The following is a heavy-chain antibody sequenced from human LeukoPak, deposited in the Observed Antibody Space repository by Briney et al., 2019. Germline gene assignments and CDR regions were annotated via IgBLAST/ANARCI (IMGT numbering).Heavy chain of an antibody. CDR2: IYHSGST. J-gene: IGHJ4*02. Sequence: SQALSLTCAVSGGSISSGGYSWSWIRQPPGKGLEWIGYIYHSGSTYYNPSLKSRVTISVDRSKNQFSLKLSSVTAADTAVYYCARGTYGDSNLFDYWGQGTLVTVSS. CDR1: GGSISSGGYS. D-gene: IGHD4-17*01. CDR3: ARGTYGDSNLFDY. V-gene: IGHV4-30-2*01.